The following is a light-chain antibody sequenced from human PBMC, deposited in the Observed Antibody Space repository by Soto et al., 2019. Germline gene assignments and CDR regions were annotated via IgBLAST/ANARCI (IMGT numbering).Light chain of an antibody. CDR3: QQRSNWL. CDR2: DTS. V-gene: IGKV3-11*01. J-gene: IGKJ3*01. CDR1: QGVSRY. Sequence: EVVLTQSPAPRSLSPGEIATLSFRASQGVSRYLAWYQQKPGQSPRLLIYDTSNRAPGIPARFSGSGSGTDFTLTIHSLEPEDFAVYYCQQRSNWLFGPGTRVDIK.